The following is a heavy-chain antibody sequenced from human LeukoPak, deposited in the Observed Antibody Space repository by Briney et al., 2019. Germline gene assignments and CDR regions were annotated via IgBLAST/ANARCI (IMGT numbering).Heavy chain of an antibody. Sequence: SGTLSLTCAVSGGSISSSNWWSWVRQPPGKGLEWIGEIYHSGSTNYNPSLKSRVTISVDTTKNQFSLKLTSVTAADTAVYYCARENDFLTGYSSLDVWGQGTTVTVSS. CDR3: ARENDFLTGYSSLDV. CDR2: IYHSGST. V-gene: IGHV4-4*02. J-gene: IGHJ6*02. D-gene: IGHD3-9*01. CDR1: GGSISSSNW.